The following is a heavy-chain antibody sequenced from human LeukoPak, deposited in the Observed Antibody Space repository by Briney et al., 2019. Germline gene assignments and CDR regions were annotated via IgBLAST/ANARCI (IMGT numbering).Heavy chain of an antibody. Sequence: SETLSLTCTVSGGSMGGYSWSWLRQPAGKGLEWIGRIYTSGSTNYNPSLKSRVTMSVDTSKNQFSLKLGSVTAADTGVYYCARDSVEGYWGQGTLVTVSS. CDR1: GGSMGGYS. D-gene: IGHD1-1*01. V-gene: IGHV4-4*07. CDR3: ARDSVEGY. J-gene: IGHJ4*02. CDR2: IYTSGST.